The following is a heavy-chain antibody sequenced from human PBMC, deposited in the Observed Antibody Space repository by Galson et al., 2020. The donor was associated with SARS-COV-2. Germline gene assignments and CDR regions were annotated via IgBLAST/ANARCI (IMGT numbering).Heavy chain of an antibody. V-gene: IGHV3-74*01. J-gene: IGHJ6*02. CDR2: INSDGSST. CDR3: LGHLGGGMDV. D-gene: IGHD3-16*01. Sequence: GESLKISCAASGFTFSSYWMHWVRQAPGKGLVWVSRINSDGSSTSYADSVKGRFTISRDNAKNTLYLQMNSLRAEDTAVYYCLGHLGGGMDVWGQGTTVTVSS. CDR1: GFTFSSYW.